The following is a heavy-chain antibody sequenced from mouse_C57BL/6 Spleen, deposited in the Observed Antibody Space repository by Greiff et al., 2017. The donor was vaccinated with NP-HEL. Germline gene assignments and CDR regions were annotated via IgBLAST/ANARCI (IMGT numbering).Heavy chain of an antibody. J-gene: IGHJ2*01. CDR2: ISSGGDYI. CDR1: GFTFSSYA. V-gene: IGHV5-9-1*02. Sequence: EVKLMESGEGLVKPGGSLKLSCAASGFTFSSYAMSWVRQTPEKRLEWVAYISSGGDYIYYADTVKGRFTISRDNARNTLYLQMSSLKSEDTAMYYCTRDTPSTHFDYWGQGTTLTVSS. CDR3: TRDTPSTHFDY. D-gene: IGHD5-1*01.